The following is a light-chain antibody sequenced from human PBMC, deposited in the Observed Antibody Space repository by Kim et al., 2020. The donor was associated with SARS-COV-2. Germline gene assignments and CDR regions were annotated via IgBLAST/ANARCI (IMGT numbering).Light chain of an antibody. Sequence: EIVLTQSPATLSLSPGERATLSCRASQSVSSYLAWYQQKPGQAPRLLIYDASNRATGIPARSSGSGSGTDFTLTISSLGPEDFAVYYCQQRSNWPMYTFGQGTKLEI. CDR3: QQRSNWPMYT. V-gene: IGKV3-11*01. CDR1: QSVSSY. CDR2: DAS. J-gene: IGKJ2*01.